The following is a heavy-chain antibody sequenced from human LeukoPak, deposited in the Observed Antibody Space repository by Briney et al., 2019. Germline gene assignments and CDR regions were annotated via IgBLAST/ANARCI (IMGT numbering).Heavy chain of an antibody. CDR1: GFTFGIYW. V-gene: IGHV3-7*01. Sequence: PGGSLRLSCAASGFTFGIYWMSWVRRAPGKGLEWVANINQDGREKYYVDSVEGRFTISRDNAKNSLYLQMNSLRVEDTAVYYCARAGDVGTTDYWGQGTLVTVSS. D-gene: IGHD1-1*01. CDR3: ARAGDVGTTDY. J-gene: IGHJ4*02. CDR2: INQDGREK.